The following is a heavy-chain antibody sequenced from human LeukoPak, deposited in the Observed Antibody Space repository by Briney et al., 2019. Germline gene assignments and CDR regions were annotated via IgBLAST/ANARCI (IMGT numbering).Heavy chain of an antibody. J-gene: IGHJ6*03. V-gene: IGHV4-59*08. CDR3: ARHAGYCSSTSCYVNYYYMDV. CDR1: GGSISSYY. CDR2: IYYSGST. Sequence: SETLSPTCTDSGGSISSYYWSWIRQPPGKGLEWIGYIYYSGSTNYNPSLKSRVTISVDTSKNQFSLKLSSVTAADTAVYYCARHAGYCSSTSCYVNYYYMDVWGKGTTVTVSS. D-gene: IGHD2-2*01.